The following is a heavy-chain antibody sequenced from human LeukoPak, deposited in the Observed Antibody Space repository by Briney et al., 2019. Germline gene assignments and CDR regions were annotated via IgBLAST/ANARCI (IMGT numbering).Heavy chain of an antibody. D-gene: IGHD3-9*01. J-gene: IGHJ4*02. V-gene: IGHV3-23*01. CDR2: ISGSGGST. Sequence: GGSLRLSCAASGFTFSSYAMSWVRQAPGKGLEWVSAISGSGGSTYYADSVKGRFTISRDNSKNTLYLQMNSLRAEDTAVYYCAKDVLRYLDWTNDYWGQGTLVTVSS. CDR3: AKDVLRYLDWTNDY. CDR1: GFTFSSYA.